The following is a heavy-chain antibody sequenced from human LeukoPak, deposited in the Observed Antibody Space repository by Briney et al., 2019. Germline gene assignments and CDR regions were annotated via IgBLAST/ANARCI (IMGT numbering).Heavy chain of an antibody. V-gene: IGHV3-30*02. CDR1: GFTFDDYG. CDR3: AADYYYMDV. J-gene: IGHJ6*03. Sequence: GGSLRLSCAASGFTFDDYGMSWVRQAPGKGLEWVAFIRYDGSNKYYADSVKGRFTISRDNSKNTLYLQMNSLRAEDTAVYYCAADYYYMDVWGKGTTVTVSS. CDR2: IRYDGSNK.